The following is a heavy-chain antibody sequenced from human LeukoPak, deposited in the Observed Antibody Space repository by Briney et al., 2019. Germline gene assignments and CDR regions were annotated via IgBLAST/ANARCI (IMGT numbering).Heavy chain of an antibody. CDR2: MNPDSGNT. CDR3: ARDGEQETLYYVPFDY. D-gene: IGHD1-26*01. V-gene: IGHV1-8*03. Sequence: ASVKVSCKASGYTFTSHGINWVRQAPGQGLEWMLWMNPDSGNTGYVQKFQGRVTVTTDMSTTTVYMELSSLRSEDTAVYYCARDGEQETLYYVPFDYWGQGTLVTVSS. CDR1: GYTFTSHG. J-gene: IGHJ4*02.